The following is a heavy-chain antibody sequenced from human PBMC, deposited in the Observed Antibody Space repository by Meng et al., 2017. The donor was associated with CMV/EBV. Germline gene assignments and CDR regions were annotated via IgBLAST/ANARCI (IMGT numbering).Heavy chain of an antibody. CDR3: ARTASCGGACSFAEYFQH. CDR1: GGTFSSYA. V-gene: IGHV1-69*10. CDR2: IIPILGIA. Sequence: SVKVSCKASGGTFSSYAISWVRQAPGQGLEWMGGIIPILGIANYAQKFQGRVTITADKSTSTAYMELSSLRSEDTAVYYCARTASCGGACSFAEYFQHWGQGTLVTVSS. J-gene: IGHJ1*01. D-gene: IGHD2-21*01.